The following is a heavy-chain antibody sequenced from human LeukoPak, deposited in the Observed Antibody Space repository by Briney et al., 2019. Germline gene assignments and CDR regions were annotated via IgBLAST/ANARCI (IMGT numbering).Heavy chain of an antibody. J-gene: IGHJ4*02. CDR1: GFTFSTDT. Sequence: GGSLRLSCSASGFTFSTDTMHWVRQAPGKRLEYVSGISFNGGRTHYADSVKGRFTISRDNSKNTLYLQMSSLRAEDTALYYCVKDLSGSYSFDYWGQGTLVTVSS. CDR2: ISFNGGRT. CDR3: VKDLSGSYSFDY. D-gene: IGHD1-26*01. V-gene: IGHV3-64D*06.